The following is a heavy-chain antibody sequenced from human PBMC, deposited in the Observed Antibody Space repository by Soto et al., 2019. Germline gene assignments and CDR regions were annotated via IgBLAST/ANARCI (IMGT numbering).Heavy chain of an antibody. V-gene: IGHV3-23*01. CDR2: TSGSGGST. J-gene: IGHJ5*02. D-gene: IGHD6-19*01. CDR3: AIDSISGWFNWFYP. CDR1: GFTFSSYA. Sequence: PGGSLRLSCAASGFTFSSYAMSWVRQAPGKGLEWVSATSGSGGSTYYADSVKGRFTISRDNSKNTLYLQMNSLRAEDTAVYYCAIDSISGWFNWFYPWGQGTLVTVSS.